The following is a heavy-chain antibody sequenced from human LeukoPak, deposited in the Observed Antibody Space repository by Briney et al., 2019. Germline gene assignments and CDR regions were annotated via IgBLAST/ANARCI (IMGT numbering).Heavy chain of an antibody. Sequence: GGSLRLSCVASGFTFSSSVMNWVRQAPGKGLEWISYIATSDTTTHYADSVKGRFTISRDNAKNTLYLQMNSLRAEDTAVYYCARGLGSGRHAFDIWGQGTMVTVSS. CDR1: GFTFSSSV. J-gene: IGHJ3*02. D-gene: IGHD3-10*01. V-gene: IGHV3-48*03. CDR2: IATSDTTT. CDR3: ARGLGSGRHAFDI.